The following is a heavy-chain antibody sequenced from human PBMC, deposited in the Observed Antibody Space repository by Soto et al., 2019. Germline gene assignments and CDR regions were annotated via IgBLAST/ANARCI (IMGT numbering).Heavy chain of an antibody. CDR2: ISGKNGNT. Sequence: QVQLVQSGVEVKKPGASVKVSCKASGYTFISHGISWVRQPPGQGLEWMGWISGKNGNTNYAQKLQGRVTLTTDTSTSTAYMELRSLRSDDTAVYYCARVSSSIVVVPDYGMDVWGQGTTVTVSS. CDR1: GYTFISHG. D-gene: IGHD2-15*01. V-gene: IGHV1-18*04. J-gene: IGHJ6*02. CDR3: ARVSSSIVVVPDYGMDV.